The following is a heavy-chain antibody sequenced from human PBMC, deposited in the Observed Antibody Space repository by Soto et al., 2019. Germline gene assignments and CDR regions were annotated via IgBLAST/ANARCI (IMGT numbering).Heavy chain of an antibody. CDR1: GFTFSSYG. V-gene: IGHV3-30*18. CDR2: RSYDGSNK. D-gene: IGHD2-21*02. CDR3: AKDGGAYRGGDCNDAFDN. J-gene: IGHJ3*02. Sequence: QVQLVESGGGVVQPGRSLRLSCAASGFTFSSYGMHWVRQAPGKGLEWVAVRSYDGSNKYYADSVKGRFTIPRDNSKNTMDMQMNSLRAEDRAVYYRAKDGGAYRGGDCNDAFDNWGQGTMVTVSS.